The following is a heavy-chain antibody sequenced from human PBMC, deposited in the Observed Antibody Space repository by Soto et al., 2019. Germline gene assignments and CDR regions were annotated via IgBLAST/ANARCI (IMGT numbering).Heavy chain of an antibody. CDR3: ARDEAFGQLSC. CDR1: GYTFATYG. V-gene: IGHV1-18*01. D-gene: IGHD3-10*01. CDR2: ISAYNGNT. Sequence: QVQLVQSGAEVKKPGASVKVSCKASGYTFATYGLSWVRQAPGQGLEWMGWISAYNGNTNYAQKLQGRVTMTTDTSPSTAYMERRSLSSDATAVYYSARDEAFGQLSCWGQGTLVTVSS. J-gene: IGHJ4*02.